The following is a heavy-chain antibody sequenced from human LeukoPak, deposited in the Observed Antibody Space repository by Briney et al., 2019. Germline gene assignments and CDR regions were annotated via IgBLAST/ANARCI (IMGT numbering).Heavy chain of an antibody. Sequence: GGSLRLSCAASGFRFSTYWMSWVRQAPGKGLEWVANIKQDGNEKYYADSVKGRFTISRDNAKNSLYLQMNSLRAEDTAVYYCARDLGEIAVAGSIDYWGQGTLVTVSS. D-gene: IGHD6-19*01. CDR3: ARDLGEIAVAGSIDY. CDR1: GFRFSTYW. J-gene: IGHJ4*02. CDR2: IKQDGNEK. V-gene: IGHV3-7*01.